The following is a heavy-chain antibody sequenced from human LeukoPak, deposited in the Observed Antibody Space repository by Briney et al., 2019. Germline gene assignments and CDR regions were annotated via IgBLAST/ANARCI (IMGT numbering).Heavy chain of an antibody. Sequence: GGSLRLSCAASGFTFSSYAMSWVRQAPGKGLEWVSAISGSGGSTYYADSVKGRFTISRDNSKNTLYLQMDSLRAEDTAVYYCAKDGKVGYFQHWGQGTLVTVSS. J-gene: IGHJ1*01. V-gene: IGHV3-23*01. CDR2: ISGSGGST. CDR1: GFTFSSYA. CDR3: AKDGKVGYFQH.